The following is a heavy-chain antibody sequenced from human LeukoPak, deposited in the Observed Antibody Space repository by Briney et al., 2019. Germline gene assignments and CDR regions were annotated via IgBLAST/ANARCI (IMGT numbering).Heavy chain of an antibody. J-gene: IGHJ1*01. D-gene: IGHD3-22*01. CDR1: GVSFSNYY. V-gene: IGHV4-34*01. CDR3: VRPEDYESGGYSSYFQH. CDR2: INHTGST. Sequence: SETLSLSCAVYGVSFSNYYLSWIRQSPGKGLEWMGEINHTGSTNYNPSLKSQVTISVDTSKRQFSLKMSSVTAADTAVYYCVRPEDYESGGYSSYFQHWGQGTLVTVSS.